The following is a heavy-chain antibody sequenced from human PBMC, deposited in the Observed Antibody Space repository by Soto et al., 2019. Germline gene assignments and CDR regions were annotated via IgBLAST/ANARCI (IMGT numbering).Heavy chain of an antibody. D-gene: IGHD4-17*01. CDR3: ARRWTTGEIDY. CDR2: INAGNGNT. Sequence: ASVKVSCKASGYTFTSYAMHWVRQAPGQRLEWMGWINAGNGNTKYSQKFQGRVTITRDTSTSTAYMELRSLRSDDTAVYYCARRWTTGEIDYWGQGTMVTSPQ. CDR1: GYTFTSYA. V-gene: IGHV1-3*01. J-gene: IGHJ4*02.